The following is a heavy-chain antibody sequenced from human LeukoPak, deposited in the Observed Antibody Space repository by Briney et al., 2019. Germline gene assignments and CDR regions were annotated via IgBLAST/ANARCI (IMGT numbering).Heavy chain of an antibody. Sequence: GESLKISCKASGYSFASYWIGWVRQMSGKGLEWMAIIHPNDASTIYSPSFQGQVTISADRSINTAYLQWGTLKASDTAIYYCARHNNWGFDYWDRGTLLTVSS. V-gene: IGHV5-51*01. CDR1: GYSFASYW. J-gene: IGHJ4*02. D-gene: IGHD7-27*01. CDR2: IHPNDAST. CDR3: ARHNNWGFDY.